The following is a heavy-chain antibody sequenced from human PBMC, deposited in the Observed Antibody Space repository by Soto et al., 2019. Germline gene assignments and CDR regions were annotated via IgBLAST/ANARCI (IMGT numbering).Heavy chain of an antibody. V-gene: IGHV1-69*06. Sequence: SVQVSCPASGGNFNSVSIDWVRQVPGQGLEWRGGVIPMSGRPHYATRPPGSVTFSADTCPNTGSTEGRSLTPEERGVCNCTRSAREASNWFDPWGQGTLVTVSS. CDR1: GGNFNSVS. CDR3: TRSAREASNWFDP. CDR2: VIPMSGRP. J-gene: IGHJ5*02.